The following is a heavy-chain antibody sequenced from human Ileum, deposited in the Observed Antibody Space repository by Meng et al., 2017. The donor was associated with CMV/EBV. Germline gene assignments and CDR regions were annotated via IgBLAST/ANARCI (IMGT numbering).Heavy chain of an antibody. D-gene: IGHD3-10*01. CDR2: IYYSGST. CDR3: ARFGSYNWFDP. J-gene: IGHJ5*02. Sequence: GSLRLSCTVSGGSISSYYWSWIRQPPGKGLEWIGYIYYSGSTNYNPSLKSRVTISIDTSKNKFSLKLSSVTAADTAVYYRARFGSYNWFDPWGQGTLVTVSS. V-gene: IGHV4-59*01. CDR1: GGSISSYY.